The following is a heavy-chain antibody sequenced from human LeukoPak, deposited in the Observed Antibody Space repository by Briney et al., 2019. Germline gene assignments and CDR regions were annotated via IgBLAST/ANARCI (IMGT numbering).Heavy chain of an antibody. CDR3: ARFWIQLWVDRRHDY. CDR1: GGSFSGYY. D-gene: IGHD5-18*01. J-gene: IGHJ4*02. Sequence: SETLSLTCAVYGGSFSGYYWSWIRQPPGKGLEWIGEINHSGSTNYNPSLKSRVTISVDTSKNQFSLKLSSVTAADTAVYYCARFWIQLWVDRRHDYWGQGTLVTVSS. V-gene: IGHV4-34*01. CDR2: INHSGST.